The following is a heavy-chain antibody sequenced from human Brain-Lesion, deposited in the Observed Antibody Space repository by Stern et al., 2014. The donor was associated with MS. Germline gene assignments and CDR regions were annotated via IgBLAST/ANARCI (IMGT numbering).Heavy chain of an antibody. V-gene: IGHV4-39*02. CDR2: IYYSGNT. Sequence: VQLEESGPGLVKPSETLSLTCTVAGGSVSSTSYAWAWIRQPPGKGLEWIGTIYYSGNTYYSPSLKSRLTISLDPSKNHFSRQLSSVTAADTAVYYCAGEEDIRYCSGGSCTGNWFDPWGQGTLVTVSS. CDR1: GGSVSSTSYA. CDR3: AGEEDIRYCSGGSCTGNWFDP. D-gene: IGHD2-15*01. J-gene: IGHJ5*02.